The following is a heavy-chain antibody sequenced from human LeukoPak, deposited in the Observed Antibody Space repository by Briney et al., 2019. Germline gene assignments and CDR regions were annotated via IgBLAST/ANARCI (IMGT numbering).Heavy chain of an antibody. J-gene: IGHJ5*01. CDR3: VRDWDHFDFDS. D-gene: IGHD3-9*01. CDR2: IKGDGSHT. V-gene: IGHV3-74*01. Sequence: GGSLRLSCAASGFTFSNYWMHWVRQAPGRGLVWVSRIKGDGSHTIYADSVKGRFTISRDNAKNTLYLQMKSLRAEDTAVYYCVRDWDHFDFDSWGQGTLVTVSS. CDR1: GFTFSNYW.